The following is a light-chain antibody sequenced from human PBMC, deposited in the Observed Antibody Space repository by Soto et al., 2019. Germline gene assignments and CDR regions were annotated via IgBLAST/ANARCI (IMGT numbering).Light chain of an antibody. CDR1: QSVSSY. Sequence: EIVLTQSPATLSLSPGERATLSCRASQSVSSYLAWYQQKPGQAPRLLIYDVSNRATGIPDRFSGSGSGTDFTLTISRLEPEDFAVYYCQQYGSSPWTFGQGTKVDIK. V-gene: IGKV3-20*01. CDR3: QQYGSSPWT. J-gene: IGKJ1*01. CDR2: DVS.